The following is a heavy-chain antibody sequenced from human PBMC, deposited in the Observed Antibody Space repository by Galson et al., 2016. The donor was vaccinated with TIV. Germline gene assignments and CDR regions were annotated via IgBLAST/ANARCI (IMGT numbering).Heavy chain of an antibody. J-gene: IGHJ3*01. CDR2: IYGDDDE. D-gene: IGHD2-8*01. Sequence: PALVKPTQTLTLTCTFSGFSLTTTEVGVGWIRQPPGKALEWLALIYGDDDERYRPTLKTRLTITKDTSKNHVVLTMTNMDPVDTGTYYCAHRQGMMVAFDVWGQGPLVTVSS. V-gene: IGHV2-5*02. CDR1: GFSLTTTEVG. CDR3: AHRQGMMVAFDV.